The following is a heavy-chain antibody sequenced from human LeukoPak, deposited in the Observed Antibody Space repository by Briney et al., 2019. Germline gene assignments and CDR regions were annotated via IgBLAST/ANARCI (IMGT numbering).Heavy chain of an antibody. D-gene: IGHD3-22*01. J-gene: IGHJ6*02. CDR3: STSQGVVVIYYYGMDV. Sequence: GGAMRRSCAASGFTLSSAWMSWVRKAPGKGLEWVGRIKSKTDGGATDYAAPVKGRFTISRDDSENTLYLQMDSLKTEDTAVYYCSTSQGVVVIYYYGMDVWGQGTTVTVSS. CDR1: GFTLSSAW. CDR2: IKSKTDGGAT. V-gene: IGHV3-15*01.